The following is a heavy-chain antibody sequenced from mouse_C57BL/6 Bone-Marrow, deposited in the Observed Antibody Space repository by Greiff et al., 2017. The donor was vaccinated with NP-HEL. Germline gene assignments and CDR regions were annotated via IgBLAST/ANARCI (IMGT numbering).Heavy chain of an antibody. D-gene: IGHD2-5*01. V-gene: IGHV5-9-1*02. J-gene: IGHJ2*01. CDR3: TSATIVTSYYFDY. Sequence: EVQGVESGEGLVKPGGSLKLSCAASGFTFSSYAMSWVRQTPEKRLEWVAYISSGGDYIYYADTVKGRFTISRDNARNTLYLQMSSLKSEDTAMYYFTSATIVTSYYFDYWGQGTTLTVSS. CDR2: ISSGGDYI. CDR1: GFTFSSYA.